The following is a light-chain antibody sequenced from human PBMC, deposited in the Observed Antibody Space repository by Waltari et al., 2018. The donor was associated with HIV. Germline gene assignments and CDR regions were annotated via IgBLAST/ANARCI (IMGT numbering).Light chain of an antibody. Sequence: HSALTQPASVSGSPGQSITISCSGSNNDVGVYNYVSWYQVFPGKVPKLIIYDVNERPSGISNRFSGSKSDNTASLNISRLQPDDEADYYCASDRNNTFYVFGSGTKVTV. CDR1: NNDVGVYNY. CDR3: ASDRNNTFYV. V-gene: IGLV2-14*03. J-gene: IGLJ1*01. CDR2: DVN.